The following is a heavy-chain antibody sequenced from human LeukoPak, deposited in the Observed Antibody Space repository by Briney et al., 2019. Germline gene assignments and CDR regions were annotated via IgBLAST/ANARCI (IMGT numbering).Heavy chain of an antibody. CDR1: GYTLTDYY. CDR2: INPNSGDT. V-gene: IGHV1-2*02. CDR3: ARDWRGSYFPDF. D-gene: IGHD1-26*01. J-gene: IGHJ4*02. Sequence: GASVKVSCTASGYTLTDYYMHWVRQAPGKALEWMGWINPNSGDTNYAQKFQGRVTMTRDTSISTAYMDLSRLTSDDTAIYYCARDWRGSYFPDFWGQGTLVTVSS.